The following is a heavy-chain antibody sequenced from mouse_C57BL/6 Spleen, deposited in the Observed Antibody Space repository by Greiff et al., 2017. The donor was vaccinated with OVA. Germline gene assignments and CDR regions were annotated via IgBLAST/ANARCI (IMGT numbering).Heavy chain of an antibody. J-gene: IGHJ2*01. CDR1: GFTFSDYG. V-gene: IGHV5-17*01. D-gene: IGHD1-1*01. CDR3: ARGDYYGSSPLFDY. Sequence: EVMLVESGGGLVKPGGSLKLSCAASGFTFSDYGMHWVRQAPEKGLEWVAYISSGSSTIYYADTVKGRFTISRDNAKNTLFLQMTSLRSEDTAMYYCARGDYYGSSPLFDYWGQGTTLTVSS. CDR2: ISSGSSTI.